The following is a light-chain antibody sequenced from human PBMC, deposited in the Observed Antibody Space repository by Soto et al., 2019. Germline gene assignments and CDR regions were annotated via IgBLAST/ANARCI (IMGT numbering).Light chain of an antibody. V-gene: IGLV1-44*01. J-gene: IGLJ3*02. CDR2: SKN. Sequence: QSVLTQPPSASGTPGQRVTISCSGSSSNIGSNTVNWYQHVPGTAPKLLIYSKNQRPSGVPDRFSGSKSGTSASLAISGLQSEDEADYYCASWDDSLNGWVFGGGTKVTVL. CDR3: ASWDDSLNGWV. CDR1: SSNIGSNT.